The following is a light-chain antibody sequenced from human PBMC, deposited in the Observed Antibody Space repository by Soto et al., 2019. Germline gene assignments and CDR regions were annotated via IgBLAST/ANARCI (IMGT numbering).Light chain of an antibody. CDR1: QPISNY. V-gene: IGKV1-39*01. CDR3: QQTHAVPLT. CDR2: GAS. Sequence: DVQMTQSPSSLSASVGDRVTITCRASQPISNYLNWYQQKAGEAPKVLIFGASSLQSGVPSKFSGSGYGPDFTLIINNLRPDDFATYYCQQTHAVPLTFGQGTRL. J-gene: IGKJ5*01.